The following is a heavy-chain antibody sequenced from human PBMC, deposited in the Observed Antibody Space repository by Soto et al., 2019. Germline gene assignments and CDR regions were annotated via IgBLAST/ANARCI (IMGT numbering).Heavy chain of an antibody. Sequence: EVQLLGSGVGLFQPGGSLRLYCVGSGFTFSTYWMNWVRQAPGKGLEWVANINPDGNVGTYVDSVRGRFTTSRDNAKNSLYLQMNSLRADDTDLYFCAGWGGRDDKKWGQGSMVTVSS. J-gene: IGHJ4*02. CDR3: AGWGGRDDKK. CDR2: INPDGNVG. CDR1: GFTFSTYW. D-gene: IGHD6-19*01. V-gene: IGHV3-7*03.